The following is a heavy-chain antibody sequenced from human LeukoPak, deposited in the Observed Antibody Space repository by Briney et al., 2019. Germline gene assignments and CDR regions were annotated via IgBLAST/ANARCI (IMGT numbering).Heavy chain of an antibody. D-gene: IGHD6-6*01. CDR3: ARVAFGGLYSSSYYFDC. V-gene: IGHV1-69*13. CDR2: IIPIFGTT. Sequence: ASVKVSCKASGGTFSSYTISWVRQAPGQGLEWMGGIIPIFGTTNYAQKFQGRVTITADESSSTAYMELNSLRSEDTAVYYCARVAFGGLYSSSYYFDCWGQGALVTVSS. CDR1: GGTFSSYT. J-gene: IGHJ4*02.